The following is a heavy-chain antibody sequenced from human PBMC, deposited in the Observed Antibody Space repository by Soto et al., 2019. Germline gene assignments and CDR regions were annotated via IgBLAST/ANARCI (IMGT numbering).Heavy chain of an antibody. CDR3: ARVGFNWNDDYYGMDV. Sequence: SETLSLTCTVSGDSISTYYWTWIRQPPGKELEWIGFVYYSGSTNYNPSLKSRVTISVDTPNNQFSLKLSSVTAAATAVYYCARVGFNWNDDYYGMDVWGQGTTVTVSS. CDR2: VYYSGST. J-gene: IGHJ6*02. D-gene: IGHD1-20*01. CDR1: GDSISTYY. V-gene: IGHV4-59*12.